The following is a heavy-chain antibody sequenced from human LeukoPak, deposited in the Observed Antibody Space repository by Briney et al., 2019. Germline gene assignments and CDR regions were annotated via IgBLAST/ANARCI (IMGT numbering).Heavy chain of an antibody. Sequence: SETLSLTCTVSGGSISSSSYYWGWIRHPPGTGLEWVGSIYYSGSTYYNPSLNSRVTISVDTSKNQSSLKLSSVTAADTTVDYTARHYCVVLVPAAINDWYFDNWGRGTLVTVSS. CDR1: GGSISSSSYY. CDR3: ARHYCVVLVPAAINDWYFDN. CDR2: IYYSGST. D-gene: IGHD2-2*01. J-gene: IGHJ2*01. V-gene: IGHV4-39*01.